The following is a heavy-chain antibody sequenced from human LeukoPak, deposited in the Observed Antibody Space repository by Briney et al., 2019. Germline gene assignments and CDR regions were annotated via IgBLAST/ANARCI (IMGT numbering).Heavy chain of an antibody. CDR2: INSNTGNP. D-gene: IGHD7-27*01. Sequence: ASVKLSCKASGYTLTDYTVNWVRQAPGQGLEWMGWINSNTGNPTYVQGFTGRFVFSLDTSVSTAYLQISSLKAEDTAVYYCATGDWGNWGQGTLVTVSS. CDR1: GYTLTDYT. J-gene: IGHJ4*02. V-gene: IGHV7-4-1*02. CDR3: ATGDWGN.